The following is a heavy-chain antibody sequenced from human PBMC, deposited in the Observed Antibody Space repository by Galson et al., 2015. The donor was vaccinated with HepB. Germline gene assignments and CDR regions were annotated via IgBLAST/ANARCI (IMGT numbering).Heavy chain of an antibody. V-gene: IGHV3-48*01. CDR1: GFTFSIYS. CDR3: ARGLITFGGVISKDAFDI. J-gene: IGHJ3*02. Sequence: SLGLSCAASGFTFSIYSMNWVRPAPGKGLEWVSYISSSSSTIYYADSVKGRFTISRDNAKNSLYLQMNSLRAEDTAVYYCARGLITFGGVISKDAFDIWGQGTMVTVSS. D-gene: IGHD3-16*02. CDR2: ISSSSSTI.